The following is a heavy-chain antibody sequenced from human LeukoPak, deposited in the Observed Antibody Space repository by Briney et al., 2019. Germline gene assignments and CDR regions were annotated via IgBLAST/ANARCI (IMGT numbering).Heavy chain of an antibody. CDR1: GYTFTTYN. CDR3: ASLKNYYDSSGYLVTDAFDI. Sequence: GASVKVSCKASGYTFTTYNINWVRQAPGQGLEWMGWISGYNGNTNYAQKLQGRVTMTTDTSTSTAYMELRSLKSDDTAVYYCASLKNYYDSSGYLVTDAFDIRGQGTMVTVSS. J-gene: IGHJ3*02. V-gene: IGHV1-18*01. D-gene: IGHD3-22*01. CDR2: ISGYNGNT.